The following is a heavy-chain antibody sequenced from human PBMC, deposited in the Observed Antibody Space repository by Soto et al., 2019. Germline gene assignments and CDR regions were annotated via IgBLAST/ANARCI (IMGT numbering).Heavy chain of an antibody. CDR3: ARDSGYGSSWQHY. V-gene: IGHV3-30-3*01. CDR2: ISFDGSNN. D-gene: IGHD6-13*01. Sequence: QVQLVESGGGVVQPGRSLRLSCAASGFTFRSYAMHWVRQAPGKGLEWVAVISFDGSNNYYADSVKGRFTISRDNSKNTLYLQMNSLRAEYTAVYYCARDSGYGSSWQHYWGQGTLVTVSS. J-gene: IGHJ4*02. CDR1: GFTFRSYA.